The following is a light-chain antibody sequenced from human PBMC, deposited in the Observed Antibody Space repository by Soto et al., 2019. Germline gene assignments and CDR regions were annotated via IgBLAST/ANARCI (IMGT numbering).Light chain of an antibody. CDR1: RSNIGSYT. J-gene: IGLJ1*01. V-gene: IGLV1-44*01. CDR2: SND. Sequence: QSVLTQPRSASATPGQRVTIYCSGSRSNIGSYTVNWYQQLPGTAPKLLIYSNDQRPSRVPDRFFGSKSGTSASLAISDLQSEDEADYYCAAWDDSLNVYVFGIGTKLTVL. CDR3: AAWDDSLNVYV.